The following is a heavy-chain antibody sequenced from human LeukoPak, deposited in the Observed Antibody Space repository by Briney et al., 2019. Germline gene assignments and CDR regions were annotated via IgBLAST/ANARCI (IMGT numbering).Heavy chain of an antibody. V-gene: IGHV3-21*01. Sequence: PGGSLRLSCAASGFTFSSYTMNWVRQAPGKGLEWVSSISYSSSYIYYADSVKGRFTISRDNAKNSLYLQMNSLRADDTAMYYCAEGAAGIFDYWGQGTLVTVSS. CDR3: AEGAAGIFDY. CDR1: GFTFSSYT. J-gene: IGHJ4*02. CDR2: ISYSSSYI. D-gene: IGHD6-19*01.